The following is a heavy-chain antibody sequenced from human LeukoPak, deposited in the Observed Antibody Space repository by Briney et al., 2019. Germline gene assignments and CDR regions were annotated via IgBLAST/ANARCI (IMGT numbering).Heavy chain of an antibody. J-gene: IGHJ4*02. CDR1: GFAVGSNY. Sequence: GGSLRLSCVASGFAVGSNYMSWVRQAPGKGLEWVSLIYSGGAIRYADSVKGRFTISRDSSKNTLFLQMNDLTVEDTARYYCTRRPGNWGQGILVTVSS. V-gene: IGHV3-53*01. CDR3: TRRPGN. D-gene: IGHD1-14*01. CDR2: IYSGGAI.